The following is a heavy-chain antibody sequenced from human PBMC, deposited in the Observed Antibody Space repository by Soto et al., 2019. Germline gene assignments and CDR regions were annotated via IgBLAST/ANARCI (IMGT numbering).Heavy chain of an antibody. CDR3: ARVGYCSGGSCYSIYYYCYGMDV. CDR1: GYTFTSYG. J-gene: IGHJ6*02. D-gene: IGHD2-15*01. V-gene: IGHV1-18*01. Sequence: QVQLVQSGAEVKKPGASVKVSCKASGYTFTSYGISWVRQAPGQGLEWMGWISAYNGNTNYAQKLQGRVTMTTDTSPSTAYMELRSLRSDDTAVYYCARVGYCSGGSCYSIYYYCYGMDVWGQGTTVTVSS. CDR2: ISAYNGNT.